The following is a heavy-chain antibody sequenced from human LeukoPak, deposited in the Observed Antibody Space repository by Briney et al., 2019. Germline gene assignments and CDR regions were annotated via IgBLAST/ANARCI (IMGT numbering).Heavy chain of an antibody. Sequence: GRSLRLSCAASGFTFSSYAMHWVRQAPGKGLEWVAVISYDGSNKYYADSVKGRVSISSDNSKNTLYLQMNSLRAEDTAVYYCAREGRRVRGVMDYWGQGTLVTVSS. CDR2: ISYDGSNK. D-gene: IGHD3-10*01. V-gene: IGHV3-30-3*01. J-gene: IGHJ4*02. CDR1: GFTFSSYA. CDR3: AREGRRVRGVMDY.